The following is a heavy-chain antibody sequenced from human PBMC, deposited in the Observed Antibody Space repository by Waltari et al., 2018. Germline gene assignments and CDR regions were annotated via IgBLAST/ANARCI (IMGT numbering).Heavy chain of an antibody. CDR2: ISSSSSYR. CDR3: ARGAPLGVDPLQVDY. J-gene: IGHJ4*02. D-gene: IGHD2-15*01. Sequence: EVQLVESGGGLVKPGGSLRLSCAASGFTFSSYSMNWVRQAPGKGLEWVSSISSSSSYRDSEDSVKGRFTISRDNAKNSLYLQMNSLRAEDTAVYYCARGAPLGVDPLQVDYWGQGTLVTVSS. V-gene: IGHV3-21*01. CDR1: GFTFSSYS.